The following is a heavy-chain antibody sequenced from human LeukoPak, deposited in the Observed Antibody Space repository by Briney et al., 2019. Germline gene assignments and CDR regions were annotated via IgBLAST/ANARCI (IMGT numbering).Heavy chain of an antibody. CDR1: GYTFTSYG. V-gene: IGHV1-18*01. J-gene: IGHJ6*02. D-gene: IGHD3-22*01. CDR3: ARDRGSYYYDSSGYYYYYGMDV. CDR2: ISAYNGNT. Sequence: ASVKVSCKASGYTFTSYGISWVRQAPGQALEWMGWISAYNGNTNYAQKLQGRVTMTTDTSTSTAYMELRSLRSDDTAVYYCARDRGSYYYDSSGYYYYYGMDVWGQGTTVTVSS.